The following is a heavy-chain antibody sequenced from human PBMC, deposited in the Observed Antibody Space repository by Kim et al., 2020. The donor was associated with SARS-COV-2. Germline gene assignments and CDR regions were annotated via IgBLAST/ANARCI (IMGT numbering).Heavy chain of an antibody. CDR1: GFTFSNSA. J-gene: IGHJ4*02. CDR3: AKNSVGRYLEQ. V-gene: IGHV3-23*01. Sequence: GGSLRLSCAASGFTFSNSAMSWVRQAPGKGLEWVSAIGGGGIATYYADSVKGRFTISRDNSKNTLYLQVNSLRAEDTAVYYCAKNSVGRYLEQWGQGTLVPVSS. D-gene: IGHD3-9*01. CDR2: IGGGGIAT.